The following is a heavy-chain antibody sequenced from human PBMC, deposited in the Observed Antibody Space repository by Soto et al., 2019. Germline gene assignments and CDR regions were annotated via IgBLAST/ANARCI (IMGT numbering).Heavy chain of an antibody. J-gene: IGHJ5*02. CDR2: IWYDGSNK. CDR3: AREPNYYDSSGYYQNWFDP. Sequence: GGSLRLSCAASGFTFSSYGMHWVRQAPGKGLEWVAVIWYDGSNKYYADSVKGRFTISRDNSKNTLYLQMNSLRAEDTAVYYCAREPNYYDSSGYYQNWFDPWGQGTLVTVSS. V-gene: IGHV3-33*01. D-gene: IGHD3-22*01. CDR1: GFTFSSYG.